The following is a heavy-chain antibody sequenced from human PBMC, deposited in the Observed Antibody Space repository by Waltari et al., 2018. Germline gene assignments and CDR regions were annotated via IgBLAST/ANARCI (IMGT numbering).Heavy chain of an antibody. CDR2: LYYSGSA. D-gene: IGHD2-21*02. J-gene: IGHJ4*02. Sequence: QVQLQESGPGLVKPSETLSLTCTVSGDSVTRSGYFWGWIRRPPGKGLEWIGTLYYSGSAYYNPSLKSRVTISVDTSKNQFSLKLSSVTAADTAVYYCAKGVVTLDYFDYWGQGTLVTVSS. CDR3: AKGVVTLDYFDY. CDR1: GDSVTRSGYF. V-gene: IGHV4-38-2*02.